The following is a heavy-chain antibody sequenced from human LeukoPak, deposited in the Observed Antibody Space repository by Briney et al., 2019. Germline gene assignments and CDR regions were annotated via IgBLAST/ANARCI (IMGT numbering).Heavy chain of an antibody. Sequence: SVKVPCKASGGTLSSYAISWVRQAPGQGLEWMGRIIPIFGTANYAQKFQGRVTITTDESTSTAYMELSSLRSEDTAVYYCARDPPYCGGDCYDYWGQGTLVTVSS. D-gene: IGHD2-21*01. J-gene: IGHJ4*02. CDR2: IIPIFGTA. V-gene: IGHV1-69*05. CDR3: ARDPPYCGGDCYDY. CDR1: GGTLSSYA.